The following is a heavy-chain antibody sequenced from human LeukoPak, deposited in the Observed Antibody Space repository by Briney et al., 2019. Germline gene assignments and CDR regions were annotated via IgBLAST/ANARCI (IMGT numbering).Heavy chain of an antibody. J-gene: IGHJ4*02. CDR3: ARVRWRAPFDS. CDR2: INHSGST. CDR1: GGSFSGYY. V-gene: IGHV4-34*01. Sequence: SETLSLTCAVYGGSFSGYYWSWIRQPPGKGLEWIGEINHSGSTNYNPSLKSRVTISVDTSKNQFSLKLSSVTAPDTAVYYCARVRWRAPFDSWGQGTLVTVSS. D-gene: IGHD4-23*01.